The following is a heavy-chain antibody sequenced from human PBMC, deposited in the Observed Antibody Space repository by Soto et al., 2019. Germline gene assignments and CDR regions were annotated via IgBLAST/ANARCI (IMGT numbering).Heavy chain of an antibody. CDR3: AKLWDIVVVPAAYNWFDP. CDR2: ISGSGGST. Sequence: GGSLRLSCAASGFTFSSYAMSWVRQAPGKGLEWVSAISGSGGSTYYADSVKGRFTISRDNSKNTLYLQMNSLRAEDTAVYYCAKLWDIVVVPAAYNWFDPWGQGTLVTVSS. J-gene: IGHJ5*02. D-gene: IGHD2-2*01. V-gene: IGHV3-23*01. CDR1: GFTFSSYA.